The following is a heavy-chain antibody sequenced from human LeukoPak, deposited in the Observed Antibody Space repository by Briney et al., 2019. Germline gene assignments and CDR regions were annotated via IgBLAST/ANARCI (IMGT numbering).Heavy chain of an antibody. CDR3: ARVGVAGPYYGMDV. CDR1: GFTFSDYA. J-gene: IGHJ6*02. V-gene: IGHV3-23*01. CDR2: LSGSGAGT. Sequence: GGSLRLSCAASGFTFSDYALGWVRQAPGRGLEWVATLSGSGAGTYYSDSVQGRFTISRDNSKRTLFLQMNSLRAEDTAVYYCARVGVAGPYYGMDVWGQGTTVTVSS. D-gene: IGHD6-19*01.